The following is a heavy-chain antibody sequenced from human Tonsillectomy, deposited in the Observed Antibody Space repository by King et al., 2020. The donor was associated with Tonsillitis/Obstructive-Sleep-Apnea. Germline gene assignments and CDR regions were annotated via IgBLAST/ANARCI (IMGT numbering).Heavy chain of an antibody. D-gene: IGHD3-22*01. CDR3: TRESGYATYYFDY. V-gene: IGHV3-49*04. CDR1: GFTFGDYA. Sequence: VQLVESGGGLVQPGRSLRLSCTASGFTFGDYAMSWVRQAPGKGLEWVGFIGSKAYGGTTEYAASVKGRFTISRDDSKSIAYLQMNSLKTEDTAVYYCTRESGYATYYFDYWGQGTLVTVSS. CDR2: IGSKAYGGTT. J-gene: IGHJ4*02.